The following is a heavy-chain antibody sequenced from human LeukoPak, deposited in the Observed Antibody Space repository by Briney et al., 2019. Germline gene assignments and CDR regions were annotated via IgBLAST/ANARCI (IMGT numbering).Heavy chain of an antibody. CDR1: GFTFSSYA. Sequence: GGSLRLSCAASGFTFSSYAMSWVRQAPGKGLEWVSAISGSGGSTYYADSVKGRFTISRDNSKNTLYLQMNSLRAEDTPVYYCVGDPYGSGSYLDYWGQGTLVTVSS. J-gene: IGHJ4*02. CDR2: ISGSGGST. D-gene: IGHD3-10*01. V-gene: IGHV3-23*01. CDR3: VGDPYGSGSYLDY.